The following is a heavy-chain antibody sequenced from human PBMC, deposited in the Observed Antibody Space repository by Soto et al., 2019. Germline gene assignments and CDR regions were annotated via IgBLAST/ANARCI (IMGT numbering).Heavy chain of an antibody. Sequence: PGGSLRLSCAASGFTFSGSAMHWVRQASGKGLEWVGRIRSEANSYATAYAASVKGRFTISRDDSKNTAYLQMNSLKTEDTAVYYCTRVPGSYSRYYYYGMDVWGQGITVTVSS. D-gene: IGHD3-10*01. CDR1: GFTFSGSA. CDR2: IRSEANSYAT. CDR3: TRVPGSYSRYYYYGMDV. J-gene: IGHJ6*02. V-gene: IGHV3-73*01.